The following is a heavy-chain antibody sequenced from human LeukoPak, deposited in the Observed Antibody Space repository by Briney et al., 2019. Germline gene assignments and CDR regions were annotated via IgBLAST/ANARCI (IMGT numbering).Heavy chain of an antibody. CDR2: ISSYNGNT. V-gene: IGHV1-18*01. CDR1: GYTFTSYG. J-gene: IGHJ4*02. D-gene: IGHD2-15*01. CDR3: VTDPVGYCSSDGCYSVDY. Sequence: ASVKVSCKASGYTFTSYGISWVRQAPGQGLEWMGWISSYNGNTNYAQKLQGRVTMTTDTSTDTAYMELRSLRSEDTAVYYCVTDPVGYCSSDGCYSVDYWGQGTLVTVSS.